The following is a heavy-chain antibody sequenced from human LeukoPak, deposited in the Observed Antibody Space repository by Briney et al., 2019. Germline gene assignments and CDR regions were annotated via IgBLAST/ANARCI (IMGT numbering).Heavy chain of an antibody. CDR2: ISSNGGST. Sequence: GGSLRLSCAASGFTFSSYAMHWVRQAPGKGLEYVSAISSNGGSTYYANSVKGRFTISRDNSKNTLYLQMGSLRAEDMAVYYCARNYYDSSGYYGDYYFDYWGQGTLVTVSS. J-gene: IGHJ4*02. CDR3: ARNYYDSSGYYGDYYFDY. D-gene: IGHD3-22*01. CDR1: GFTFSSYA. V-gene: IGHV3-64*01.